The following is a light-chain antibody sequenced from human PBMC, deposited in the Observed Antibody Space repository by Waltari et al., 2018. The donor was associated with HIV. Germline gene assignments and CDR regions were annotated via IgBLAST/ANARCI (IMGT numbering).Light chain of an antibody. Sequence: QSALTQTPSVSGSPVQSVTISCTGTSSDVGSYNRVSWYQQPPGTAPKLMIYEVSNRPSGVPDRFSGSKSGNTASLTISGLQAEDEADYYCGSYTSSSTWVFGGGTKLTVL. CDR2: EVS. J-gene: IGLJ3*02. CDR3: GSYTSSSTWV. V-gene: IGLV2-18*02. CDR1: SSDVGSYNR.